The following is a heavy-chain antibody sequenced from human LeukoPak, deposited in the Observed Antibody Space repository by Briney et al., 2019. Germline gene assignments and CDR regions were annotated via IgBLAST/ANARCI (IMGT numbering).Heavy chain of an antibody. V-gene: IGHV1-69*04. CDR3: ARDLTIFGVDPAYYFDY. D-gene: IGHD3-3*01. Sequence: SSVKVSYKACGGTFSSYTISWVRQAPGAWFDWMGRIIPILGIANYAQKLQGRVTITADKSTSTAYMELSSLRSEDTAVYYCARDLTIFGVDPAYYFDYWGQGTLVTVSS. J-gene: IGHJ4*02. CDR1: GGTFSSYT. CDR2: IIPILGIA.